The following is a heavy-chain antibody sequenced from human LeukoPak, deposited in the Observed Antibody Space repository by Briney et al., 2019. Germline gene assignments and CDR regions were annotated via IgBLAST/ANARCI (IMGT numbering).Heavy chain of an antibody. D-gene: IGHD1-26*01. Sequence: ASVKVSCKASGYTFTGYYMHWVRQAPGQGLQWMGWINANSGGTYYAQKFQGRVTTTRDTSISTAYMDLSRLGSDDTAVYYCARDGAVPLVGTIDYWGQGTLVTVSS. J-gene: IGHJ4*02. CDR2: INANSGGT. CDR3: ARDGAVPLVGTIDY. CDR1: GYTFTGYY. V-gene: IGHV1-2*02.